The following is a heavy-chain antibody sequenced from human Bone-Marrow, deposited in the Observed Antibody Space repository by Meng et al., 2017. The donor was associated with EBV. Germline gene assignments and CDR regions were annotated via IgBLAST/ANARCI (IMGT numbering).Heavy chain of an antibody. J-gene: IGHJ4*02. D-gene: IGHD3-10*01. Sequence: GQLGQAGAVVKKPGSPVKASCKTSGGTFSSYAGSWVRQAPGQGLEWMGGLIPKSGVPYFARKFQGRLTITADESTSTHYMDLTSLRSDDTAVYYCASESGRGFTPDYWGRGTLVTVSS. CDR1: GGTFSSYA. CDR3: ASESGRGFTPDY. V-gene: IGHV1-69*01. CDR2: LIPKSGVP.